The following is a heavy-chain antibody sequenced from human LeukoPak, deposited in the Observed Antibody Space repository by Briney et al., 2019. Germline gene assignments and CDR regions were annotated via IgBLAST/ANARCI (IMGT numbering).Heavy chain of an antibody. D-gene: IGHD4-17*01. Sequence: SETLSLTCTVSGGSISSGGYYWSWIRQHPGKGLEWIEYIYYSGSTYYNPSLKSRVTISVDTSKNQFSLKLSSVTAADTAVYYCARDSVGTVTNGMDVWGQGTTVTVSS. CDR3: ARDSVGTVTNGMDV. J-gene: IGHJ6*02. CDR2: IYYSGST. V-gene: IGHV4-31*03. CDR1: GGSISSGGYY.